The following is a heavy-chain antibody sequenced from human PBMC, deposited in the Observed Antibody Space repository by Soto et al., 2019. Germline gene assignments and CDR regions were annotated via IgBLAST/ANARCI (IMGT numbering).Heavy chain of an antibody. V-gene: IGHV1-18*04. Sequence: ASVKVSCKASGYTFTSYGISWVRQAPGQGLEWMGWISAYNGNTNYAQKLQGRVTMTTDTSTSTAYMELRSLRSDDTAVYYCARERYYYDSSGYYYVDPWGQGTLVTVSS. D-gene: IGHD3-22*01. CDR3: ARERYYYDSSGYYYVDP. CDR1: GYTFTSYG. J-gene: IGHJ5*02. CDR2: ISAYNGNT.